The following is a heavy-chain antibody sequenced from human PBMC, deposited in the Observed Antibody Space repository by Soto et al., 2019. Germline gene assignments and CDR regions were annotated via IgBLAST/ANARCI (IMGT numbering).Heavy chain of an antibody. CDR2: IIPIFGTA. D-gene: IGHD3-10*01. Sequence: QVQLVQSGAEVKKPGSSVKVSCKASGGTFSSYAISWVRQAPGQGLEWMGGIIPIFGTANYAQKFQGRVTITADESTSTAYMELSSLRSEDTAVYYCARSGLYYYGSGSYSLDYYGMDVWGQGTMVTVSS. CDR3: ARSGLYYYGSGSYSLDYYGMDV. V-gene: IGHV1-69*01. J-gene: IGHJ6*02. CDR1: GGTFSSYA.